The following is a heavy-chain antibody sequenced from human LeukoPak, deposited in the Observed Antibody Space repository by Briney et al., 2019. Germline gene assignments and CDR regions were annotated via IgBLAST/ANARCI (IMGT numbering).Heavy chain of an antibody. CDR3: AKEVRESAWFYFDY. Sequence: QPGGSLRLSCVASGFTFKTYAMSWVRQAPGKGLEWVSGIRSNGDSTYYAESVKGRFTISRDNSKNTVYLQMNSLRADDTAVYFCAKEVRESAWFYFDYWGQGALVSVAS. V-gene: IGHV3-23*01. D-gene: IGHD3-10*01. CDR1: GFTFKTYA. CDR2: IRSNGDST. J-gene: IGHJ4*02.